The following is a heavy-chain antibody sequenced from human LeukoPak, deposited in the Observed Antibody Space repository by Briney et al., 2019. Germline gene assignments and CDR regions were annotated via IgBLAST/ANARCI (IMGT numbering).Heavy chain of an antibody. D-gene: IGHD2-15*01. V-gene: IGHV4-39*07. CDR3: ARGYCSGGSCYSSYYYSYMDV. Sequence: SETLSLTCTVSGGSFSSSSYYWGWIRQPPGKGLEGIGSINYSGSTYYNPSLKSRVTISVDRSKHQFSLKLSSVTAADTAVYYCARGYCSGGSCYSSYYYSYMDVWGKGTTVTVSS. J-gene: IGHJ6*03. CDR1: GGSFSSSSYY. CDR2: INYSGST.